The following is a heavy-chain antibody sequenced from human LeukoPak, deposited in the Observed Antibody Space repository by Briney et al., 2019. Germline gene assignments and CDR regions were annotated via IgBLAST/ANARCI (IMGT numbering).Heavy chain of an antibody. CDR2: IYHSGST. V-gene: IGHV4-38-2*02. D-gene: IGHD3-3*01. CDR1: GYSISSGYY. Sequence: SETLSLTCTVSGYSISSGYYWGWIRQPPGKGLEWIGSIYHSGSTYYNPSLKSRVTISVDTSKNQFSLKLSSVTAADTAVYYCARGALRFLEWSRESRGRSNMDVWGKGTTVTVSS. CDR3: ARGALRFLEWSRESRGRSNMDV. J-gene: IGHJ6*03.